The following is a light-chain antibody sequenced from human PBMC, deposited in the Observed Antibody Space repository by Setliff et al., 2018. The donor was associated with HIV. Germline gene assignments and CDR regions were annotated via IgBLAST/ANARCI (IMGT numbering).Light chain of an antibody. CDR3: QQYFSNPWT. CDR1: QSVLYSSNNNNY. V-gene: IGKV4-1*01. J-gene: IGKJ1*01. Sequence: DIVMTQSPDSLAVSLGERATINCKSSQSVLYSSNNNNYLVWYQQKPGQPPKLLIYWASTRESGVPDRFTGSGSGTDFTLTISSLQAEDVAVYYCQQYFSNPWTFGQGTKV. CDR2: WAS.